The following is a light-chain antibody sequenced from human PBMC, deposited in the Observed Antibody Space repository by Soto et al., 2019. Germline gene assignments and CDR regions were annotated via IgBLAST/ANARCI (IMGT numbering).Light chain of an antibody. Sequence: EIVMTQSPATLSVSPGERATLSCRASQSVSSNLAWYQQMPGQPPRLLIYGASTRATAIPARFSGSGSGTEFTLTISGLQSEGFAVYYCQQYNDWPLTFGGGAKVEIK. CDR3: QQYNDWPLT. J-gene: IGKJ4*01. CDR2: GAS. V-gene: IGKV3-15*01. CDR1: QSVSSN.